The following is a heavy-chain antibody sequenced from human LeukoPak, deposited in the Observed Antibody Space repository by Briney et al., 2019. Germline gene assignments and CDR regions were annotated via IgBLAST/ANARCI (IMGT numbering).Heavy chain of an antibody. V-gene: IGHV5-51*01. CDR3: ARGGELLRRDDAFDI. D-gene: IGHD3-22*01. J-gene: IGHJ3*02. CDR1: GYSFTSYW. CDR2: IYPGDSDT. Sequence: KNGESLKISCKGSGYSFTSYWIGWVRQMPGKGLEWMGIIYPGDSDTRYSPSFQGQVTISADKSISTAYLQWSSLKASDTAMYYCARGGELLRRDDAFDIWGQGTMVTVSS.